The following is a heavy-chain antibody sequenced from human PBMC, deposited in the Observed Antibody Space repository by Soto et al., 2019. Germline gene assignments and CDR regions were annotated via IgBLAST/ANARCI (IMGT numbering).Heavy chain of an antibody. CDR3: ARVGSSSLVYYYGMDV. D-gene: IGHD6-6*01. V-gene: IGHV5-51*01. J-gene: IGHJ6*02. CDR1: GYSFTSYW. Sequence: GESLKISCKGSGYSFTSYWIGWVRQMPGKGLEWMGIIYPGDSDTRYSPSFQGQVTISADKSISTTYLQWSSLKASDTAMYYCARVGSSSLVYYYGMDVWGQGTTVTAP. CDR2: IYPGDSDT.